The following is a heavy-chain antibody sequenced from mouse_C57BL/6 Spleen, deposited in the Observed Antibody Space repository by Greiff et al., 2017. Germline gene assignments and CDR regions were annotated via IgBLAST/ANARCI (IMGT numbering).Heavy chain of an antibody. CDR1: GYAFSSYW. V-gene: IGHV1-80*01. CDR3: ARGLYYDYDGFAY. CDR2: IYPGDGDT. D-gene: IGHD2-4*01. Sequence: QVQLQQSGAELVKPGASVKISCKASGYAFSSYWMNWVKQRPGKGLEWIGQIYPGDGDTNYNGKFKGKATLTADKASSTAYMQLSSLTSEDSAVYFCARGLYYDYDGFAYWGQGTLVTVSA. J-gene: IGHJ3*01.